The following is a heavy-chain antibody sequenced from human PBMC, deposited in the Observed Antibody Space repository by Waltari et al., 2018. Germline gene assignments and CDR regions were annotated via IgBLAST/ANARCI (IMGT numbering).Heavy chain of an antibody. J-gene: IGHJ5*02. Sequence: QVQLQQWGAGLLKPSETLSLTCAVYGGSFSGYYWSWIRQPPGKGLEWIGEINHSGSTNYNPPPKSRVTISVDTSKNQFPLKLSSVTAADTAVYYCARDHDYSNYGWFDPWGQGTLVTVSS. V-gene: IGHV4-34*01. CDR1: GGSFSGYY. D-gene: IGHD4-4*01. CDR3: ARDHDYSNYGWFDP. CDR2: INHSGST.